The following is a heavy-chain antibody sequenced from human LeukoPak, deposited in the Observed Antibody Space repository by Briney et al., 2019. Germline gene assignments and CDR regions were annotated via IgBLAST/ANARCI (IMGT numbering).Heavy chain of an antibody. CDR2: INHSGST. Sequence: PSETLSLTCAVYGGSFSGYYWSWIRQPPGKGLEWIREINHSGSTNYNPSLKSRVTISVDTSKNQFSLKLSSVTAADTAVYYCARGPRDSSGYLVTAFDIWGQGTMVTVSS. CDR1: GGSFSGYY. V-gene: IGHV4-34*01. D-gene: IGHD3-22*01. J-gene: IGHJ3*02. CDR3: ARGPRDSSGYLVTAFDI.